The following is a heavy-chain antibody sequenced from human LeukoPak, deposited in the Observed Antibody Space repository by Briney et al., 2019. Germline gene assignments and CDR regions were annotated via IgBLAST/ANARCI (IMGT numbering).Heavy chain of an antibody. J-gene: IGHJ4*02. CDR1: GFTFRNYA. CDR2: LSGTGDST. CDR3: AKDWGYSSSWSYYFDY. V-gene: IGHV3-23*01. D-gene: IGHD6-13*01. Sequence: PGGSLRLSCAASGFTFRNYAMSWVRQAPGKGLEWVSTLSGTGDSTYYADSAKGRFTISRDNSKNTLYLQMNSLRAEDTAVYSCAKDWGYSSSWSYYFDYWGQGILVTVSS.